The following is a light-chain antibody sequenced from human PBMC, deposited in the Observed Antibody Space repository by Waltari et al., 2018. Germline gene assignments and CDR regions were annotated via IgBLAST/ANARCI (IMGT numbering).Light chain of an antibody. V-gene: IGKV2-28*01. CDR2: LGS. Sequence: DFVMTQSPLSLRVTPGESASISCTSSGSLLHSNGYNYLDWYLQKPGQSPQLLIFLGSNRASGVPDRFSGSGSGRDFTLKISKIEAEDVGVYYCMQARQTPLTFGQWTRLEIK. CDR3: MQARQTPLT. CDR1: GSLLHSNGYNY. J-gene: IGKJ5*01.